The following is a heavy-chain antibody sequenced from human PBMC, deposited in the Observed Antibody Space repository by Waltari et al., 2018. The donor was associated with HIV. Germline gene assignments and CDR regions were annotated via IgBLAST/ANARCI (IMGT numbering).Heavy chain of an antibody. V-gene: IGHV4-34*01. CDR2: INHSGIT. D-gene: IGHD6-13*01. CDR1: GGSLSGYH. CDR3: AISEAVAALIDY. J-gene: IGHJ4*02. Sequence: VQVHQWGAGLLKPSENLSLTCAVYGGSLSGYHWNWIRQPPGKGLEWIGEINHSGITNYNPSLKSRVTISIDTSKNQFSLKLTSVTAADTAVYYCAISEAVAALIDYWGQGTLVTVSS.